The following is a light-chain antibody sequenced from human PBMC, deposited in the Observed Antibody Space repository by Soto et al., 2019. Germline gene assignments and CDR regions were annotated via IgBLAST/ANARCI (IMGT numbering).Light chain of an antibody. CDR3: LQYNNWPVYT. CDR1: QSVSSN. J-gene: IGKJ2*01. CDR2: GAS. Sequence: ETVMTQSPATLSVSPGERATLSCRASQSVSSNLAWYQQKPRQAPRLLIHGASTRATGIPARLSGSGSGTEFTLTIRCLQSRDFALHCCLQYNNWPVYTFGQGTKLEIK. V-gene: IGKV3-15*01.